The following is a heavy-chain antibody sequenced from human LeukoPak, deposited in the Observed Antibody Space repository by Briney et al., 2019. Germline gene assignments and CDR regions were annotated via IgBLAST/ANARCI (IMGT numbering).Heavy chain of an antibody. V-gene: IGHV1-46*01. J-gene: IGHJ4*02. Sequence: ASVKVSCKTSGYTFSTYYMHWVRQAPRQGLEWLGIIHPTDGSTSYTQKIQGRVTMTRDTATGTVYLELSSLRSEDTAVYGCARANGGGLDYWGQGTLITVSS. D-gene: IGHD3-10*01. CDR2: IHPTDGST. CDR1: GYTFSTYY. CDR3: ARANGGGLDY.